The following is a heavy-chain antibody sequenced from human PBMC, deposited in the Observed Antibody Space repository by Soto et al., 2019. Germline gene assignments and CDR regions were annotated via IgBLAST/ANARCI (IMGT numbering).Heavy chain of an antibody. V-gene: IGHV3-66*01. Sequence: EVQLVESGGGLVQPGGSLRLSCAASGFTVSSNYMSWVRQAPGKGLESVSFIYSGGTTYYADSVKGRFTISRDTSKNTVFLQMNSLRAEDTAVYYCARGRPGRGTDCCPIEYWGKGILVIFSS. CDR1: GFTVSSNY. D-gene: IGHD2-21*02. J-gene: IGHJ4*02. CDR3: ARGRPGRGTDCCPIEY. CDR2: IYSGGTT.